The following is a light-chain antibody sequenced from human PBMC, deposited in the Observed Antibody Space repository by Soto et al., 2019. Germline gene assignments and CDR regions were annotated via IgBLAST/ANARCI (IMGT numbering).Light chain of an antibody. CDR3: QQRSNWRVT. CDR2: DAS. Sequence: EIVMTQSPATLSVSPGERATLSCRASQNVRGYLAWYQQKPGQAPRLLIYDASNRATGIPARFSGSGSGTDFTLTISSLEPEDIAVYYCQQRSNWRVTFGGGTKVDIK. J-gene: IGKJ4*01. CDR1: QNVRGY. V-gene: IGKV3-11*01.